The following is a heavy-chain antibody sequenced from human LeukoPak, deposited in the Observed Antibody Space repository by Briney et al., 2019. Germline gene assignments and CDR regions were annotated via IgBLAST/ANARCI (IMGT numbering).Heavy chain of an antibody. CDR2: ISSSGSTI. J-gene: IGHJ4*02. Sequence: GGSLRLSCAASGFTFSSYEMNWFRQAPGNGLERFSYISSSGSTIYYADSVKGRFTISRDNAKNSLYLQMNSLRAEDTAVYYCARGPFRGYSGYDLGYWGQGTLVTVSS. CDR3: ARGPFRGYSGYDLGY. CDR1: GFTFSSYE. V-gene: IGHV3-48*03. D-gene: IGHD5-12*01.